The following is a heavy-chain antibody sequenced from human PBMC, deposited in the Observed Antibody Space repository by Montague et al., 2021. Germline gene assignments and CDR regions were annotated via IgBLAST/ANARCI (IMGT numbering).Heavy chain of an antibody. Sequence: TLSLTCTVSGGSINSGGYYWTWIRQHPGKGLEWIGYINYSGTTYYNPSLKSRVTISVDTSKNQFSLKLSSVTAADTAVYYCARDQGGYFDYWGQGTLVTVSS. CDR3: ARDQGGYFDY. V-gene: IGHV4-31*03. CDR2: INYSGTT. J-gene: IGHJ4*02. CDR1: GGSINSGGYY. D-gene: IGHD3-16*01.